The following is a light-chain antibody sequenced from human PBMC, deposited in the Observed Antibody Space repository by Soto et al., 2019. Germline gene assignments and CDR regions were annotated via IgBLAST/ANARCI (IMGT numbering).Light chain of an antibody. J-gene: IGKJ1*01. CDR1: QSVSSSY. CDR3: QQYGSSPRT. CDR2: GAS. Sequence: EMGLTQAPGTLSLSPGERATLSCRASQSVSSSYLAWYQQKPGQAPRLLIYGASSRATGIPDRFSGSGSGTDFTLTISRLEPEDFAVYYCQQYGSSPRTFGQGTKVAIK. V-gene: IGKV3-20*01.